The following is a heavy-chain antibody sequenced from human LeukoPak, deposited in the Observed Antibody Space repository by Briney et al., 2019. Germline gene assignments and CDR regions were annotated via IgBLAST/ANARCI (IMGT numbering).Heavy chain of an antibody. CDR1: GDPFSGYW. CDR3: GTFSLAASGSSDPVDI. CDR2: INGDGSNT. J-gene: IGHJ3*02. V-gene: IGHV3-74*01. Sequence: GGSLRLSSAASGDPFSGYWMHWVRQAPGKGLVWVSRINGDGSNTNYADSVKGRFTISRDNAKNTLYLQMSRLRGEATGGYSWGTFSLAASGSSDPVDIWGQGTLVTVSS. D-gene: IGHD3-10*01.